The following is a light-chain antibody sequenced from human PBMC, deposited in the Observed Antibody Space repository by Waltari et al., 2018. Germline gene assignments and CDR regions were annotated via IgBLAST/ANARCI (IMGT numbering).Light chain of an antibody. CDR3: SSFSSSTAGI. J-gene: IGLJ2*01. CDR2: DVS. CDR1: SSDIGAFNF. V-gene: IGLV2-14*01. Sequence: QSGLTQPASVSGSPGQSITISGAATSSDIGAFNFISWYQQRPGKAPELLVYDVSHRPSGVSTRFSGSKSDNTAALTISGLQAEDEAVYYCSSFSSSTAGIFGGGTKVTVL.